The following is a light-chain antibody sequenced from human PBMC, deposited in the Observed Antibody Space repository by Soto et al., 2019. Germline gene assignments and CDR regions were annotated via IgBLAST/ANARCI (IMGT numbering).Light chain of an antibody. CDR1: SSDIGGYNY. V-gene: IGLV2-14*01. Sequence: QSALTQPASVSGSPGQSITISCTGASSDIGGYNYVSWYQHHPGKAPKLLIYEVTNRPSGVSNRFSGSKSGKTASLTISGLQAEDEADYYCQSYDTSLSGWVFGGGTKLTVL. CDR3: QSYDTSLSGWV. CDR2: EVT. J-gene: IGLJ3*02.